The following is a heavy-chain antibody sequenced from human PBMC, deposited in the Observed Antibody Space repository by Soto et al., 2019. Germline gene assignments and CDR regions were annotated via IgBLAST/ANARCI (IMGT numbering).Heavy chain of an antibody. Sequence: PGGSLRLSCAASGFTFSIYAMSWVRQAPGRGLEWVSSISSSDIGTYYADSVKGRFTISRDNSKNTMYLQMNSLRAEDTAVYYCAKYAPSAAALDYWGQGTLVTVSS. J-gene: IGHJ4*02. CDR2: ISSSDIGT. CDR1: GFTFSIYA. CDR3: AKYAPSAAALDY. V-gene: IGHV3-23*01. D-gene: IGHD6-13*01.